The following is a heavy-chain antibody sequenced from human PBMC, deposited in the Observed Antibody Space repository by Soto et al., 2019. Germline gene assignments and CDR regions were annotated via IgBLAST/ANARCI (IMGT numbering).Heavy chain of an antibody. CDR3: ARSKSETTYDSSGYVDY. CDR1: GGSITSSSYY. J-gene: IGHJ4*02. CDR2: IYYSGRT. Sequence: QLQLQESGPGLVKPSETLSLTCTVSGGSITSSSYYWGWIRQPPGKGLEWIGSIYYSGRTYYSPYLQSRLTISVDTSKNQFSLQLASVTAAETAVYYWARSKSETTYDSSGYVDYWGQGTLVTVSS. D-gene: IGHD3-22*01. V-gene: IGHV4-39*01.